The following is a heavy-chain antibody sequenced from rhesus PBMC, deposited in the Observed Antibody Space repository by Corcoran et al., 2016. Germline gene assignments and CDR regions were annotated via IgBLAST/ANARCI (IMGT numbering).Heavy chain of an antibody. J-gene: IGHJ2*01. V-gene: IGHV4-127*01. CDR2: IFGGTGRT. Sequence: QVHLQESGPGLVKPSETLSLTCPVSGYSISSASGGDLIRQPPGKGLEWIGQIFGGTGRTYYNPSLKSRVTVSKDTSKNQFSLKLRSVTAADTAVYYCARAVYWYFDLWGPGSPITISS. CDR1: GYSISSASG. CDR3: ARAVYWYFDL.